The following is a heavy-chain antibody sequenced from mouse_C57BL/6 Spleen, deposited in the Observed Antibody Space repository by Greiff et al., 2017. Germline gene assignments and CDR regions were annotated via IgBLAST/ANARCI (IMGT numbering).Heavy chain of an antibody. CDR2: IDPSDSET. Sequence: QVQLQQPGAELVRPGSSVKLSCKASGYTFTSYWMHWVKQRPIQGLEWIGNIDPSDSETHYNQKFKDKATLTVDKSSSTAYMQLSSLTSEDSAVYYCAREVYGSSSAWFAYWGQGTLVTVSA. CDR1: GYTFTSYW. D-gene: IGHD1-1*01. V-gene: IGHV1-52*01. CDR3: AREVYGSSSAWFAY. J-gene: IGHJ3*01.